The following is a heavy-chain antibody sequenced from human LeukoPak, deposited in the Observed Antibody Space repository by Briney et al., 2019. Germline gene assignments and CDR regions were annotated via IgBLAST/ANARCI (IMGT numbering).Heavy chain of an antibody. CDR1: GFTFSSHW. J-gene: IGHJ3*02. CDR2: INGDGSNT. CDR3: GRSKSWYSTDGFDI. Sequence: GGSLRLSCAASGFTFSSHWMHWVRQAPGKGLVWVSRINGDGSNTTYADSVKGRFTISRDNAKNTLYLQMNSLRAEDTAVYHCGRSKSWYSTDGFDIWGQGTMVTVSS. V-gene: IGHV3-74*03. D-gene: IGHD2-15*01.